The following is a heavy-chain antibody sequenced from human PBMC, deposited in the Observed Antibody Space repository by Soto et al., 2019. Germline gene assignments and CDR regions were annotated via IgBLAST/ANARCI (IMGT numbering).Heavy chain of an antibody. D-gene: IGHD4-17*01. CDR3: ARDYGDYGRGYNWFDP. Sequence: SETLSLTCTVSGGSISSYYWSWIRQPPGKGLEWIGYIYYSGSTNYNPSLKSRVTISVDTSKNQFSLKLSSVTAADTAVYYCARDYGDYGRGYNWFDPWGQGTLVTVSS. J-gene: IGHJ5*02. CDR2: IYYSGST. V-gene: IGHV4-59*01. CDR1: GGSISSYY.